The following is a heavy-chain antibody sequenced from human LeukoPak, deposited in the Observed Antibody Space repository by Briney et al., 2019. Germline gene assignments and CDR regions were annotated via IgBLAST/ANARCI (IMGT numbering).Heavy chain of an antibody. V-gene: IGHV3-21*06. CDR2: ISSSSCYI. D-gene: IGHD3-10*01. CDR3: ARDDGYYGSGSYYAIDY. J-gene: IGHJ4*02. CDR1: GFTFSSYS. Sequence: PGGSLRLSCAASGFTFSSYSMNWVRQAPGKGLEWVSSISSSSCYIYYADSLKGRFTISRDNAKNSLYLQMNSLRAEDTAVYYCARDDGYYGSGSYYAIDYWGQGTLVTVSS.